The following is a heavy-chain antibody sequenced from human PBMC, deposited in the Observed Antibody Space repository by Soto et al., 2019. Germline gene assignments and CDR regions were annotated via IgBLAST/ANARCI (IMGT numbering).Heavy chain of an antibody. J-gene: IGHJ5*02. CDR2: ISAYNGNT. V-gene: IGHV1-18*04. D-gene: IGHD1-7*01. CDR1: CYTFTSYG. Sequence: SSVKVSYKASCYTFTSYGISWVRQAPGQGLEWMGWISAYNGNTNYAQKLQGRVTMTTDTSTSTAYMELRSLRSDDTAVYYCARDKGVGTTSRWFDPWGQGTLVTVSS. CDR3: ARDKGVGTTSRWFDP.